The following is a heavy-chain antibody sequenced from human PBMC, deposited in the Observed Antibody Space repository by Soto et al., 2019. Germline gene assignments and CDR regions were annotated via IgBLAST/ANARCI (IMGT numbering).Heavy chain of an antibody. CDR1: GFPFSSYW. V-gene: IGHV3-74*01. D-gene: IGHD4-17*01. CDR2: INSDGSST. CDR3: ARDLSMHDYGDYVQDY. J-gene: IGHJ4*02. Sequence: PGGSLRLSCAASGFPFSSYWMHWVRQAPGKGLVWVSRINSDGSSTSYADSVKGRFTISRDNAKNTLYLQMNSLRAEDTAVYYCARDLSMHDYGDYVQDYWGQGTLVTVSS.